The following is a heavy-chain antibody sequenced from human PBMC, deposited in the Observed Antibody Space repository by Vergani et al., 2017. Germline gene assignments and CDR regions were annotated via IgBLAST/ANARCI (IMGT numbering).Heavy chain of an antibody. Sequence: QVQLVQSGAEVKKPGSSVKVSCKASGGTFSSYAISWVRQAPGQGLEWMGRIIPSCGTANYAQKFQGKVTITADESTSTAYMELSSLRSEDTAVYYCARASSNFGVVIRSQTYYYGMDVWGQGTTVTVSS. V-gene: IGHV1-69*18. D-gene: IGHD3-3*01. CDR2: IIPSCGTA. CDR3: ARASSNFGVVIRSQTYYYGMDV. J-gene: IGHJ6*02. CDR1: GGTFSSYA.